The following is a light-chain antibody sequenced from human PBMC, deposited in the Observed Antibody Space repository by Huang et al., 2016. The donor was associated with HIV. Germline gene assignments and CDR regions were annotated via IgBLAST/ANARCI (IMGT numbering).Light chain of an antibody. CDR3: HQYNNWPPAWT. J-gene: IGKJ1*01. Sequence: EIVVTQSPATVSVSPGERATLSCRASQSIGDNVAWYQPKPGQAPKLLLYGASMRATGIPARCSGSGSGTEFTRTISSLQSEDFAVYYCHQYNNWPPAWTFGQGTKVEIK. CDR1: QSIGDN. CDR2: GAS. V-gene: IGKV3-15*01.